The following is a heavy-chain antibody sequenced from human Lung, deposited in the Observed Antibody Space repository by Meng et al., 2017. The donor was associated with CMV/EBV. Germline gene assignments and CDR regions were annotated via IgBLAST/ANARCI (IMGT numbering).Heavy chain of an antibody. V-gene: IGHV3-11*01. Sequence: GGSLRLXXAASGFTVSDYYVSWIRQAPGKGLEWLSYISSSGNTIHYADSVKGRFIISRDTPKNSVSLQMNGLRAEDTAVYYCVREDYGDYFFDTWGKGTRVTVAS. CDR3: VREDYGDYFFDT. CDR1: GFTVSDYY. CDR2: ISSSGNTI. D-gene: IGHD4-17*01. J-gene: IGHJ4*02.